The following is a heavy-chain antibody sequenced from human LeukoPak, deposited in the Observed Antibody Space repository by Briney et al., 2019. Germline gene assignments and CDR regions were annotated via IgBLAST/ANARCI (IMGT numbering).Heavy chain of an antibody. CDR1: GGSISSGGYY. CDR3: AMGYYDSSGRAKTPYFDY. CDR2: IYYSGST. V-gene: IGHV4-31*03. J-gene: IGHJ4*02. Sequence: PSETLSLTCTVSGGSISSGGYYWSWIRQHPGKGLEWIGYIYYSGSTYYNPSLKSRVTISVDTSKNQFSLKLSSVTAADTAVYYCAMGYYDSSGRAKTPYFDYWGQGTLVTVSS. D-gene: IGHD3-22*01.